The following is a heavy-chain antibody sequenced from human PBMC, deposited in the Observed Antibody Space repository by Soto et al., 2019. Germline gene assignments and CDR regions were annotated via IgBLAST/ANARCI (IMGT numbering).Heavy chain of an antibody. CDR3: AADGDLNLNFDY. V-gene: IGHV3-21*01. CDR2: ISSSSSYI. Sequence: GGSLELSCAASEFTVSSYSMAGVRKAPGKGLEWVSSISSSSSYIYYADSVKGRFTISRDNAKNSLYLQMNSLRAEDTAVYYCAADGDLNLNFDYWGQGTLVTVSS. D-gene: IGHD4-17*01. CDR1: EFTVSSYS. J-gene: IGHJ4*02.